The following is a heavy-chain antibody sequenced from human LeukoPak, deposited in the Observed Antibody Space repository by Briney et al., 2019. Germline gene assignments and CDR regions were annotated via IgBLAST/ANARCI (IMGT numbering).Heavy chain of an antibody. J-gene: IGHJ6*03. CDR2: IYYSGST. CDR1: GGSISSYY. V-gene: IGHV4-59*08. Sequence: SETLSLTCTVSGGSISSYYWSWIRQPPGKGLEWIGYIYYSGSTNYNPSLKSRVTISVDTSKNQFSLKLSSVTAGDTAVYYCASSVGARVSVYMDVWGKGTTVTVSS. CDR3: ASSVGARVSVYMDV. D-gene: IGHD1-26*01.